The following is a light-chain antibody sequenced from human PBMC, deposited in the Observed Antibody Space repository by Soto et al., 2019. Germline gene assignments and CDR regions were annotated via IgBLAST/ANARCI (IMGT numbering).Light chain of an antibody. CDR1: QGIGNY. Sequence: DIQMTQSPSSLSASLGDRVTITCQASQGIGNYLNCYQQKPVKAPNLLTYNASNLATGVPSRFSGSGSGTDFTFTISSLQPDDIATDYCQRYDTLPTFTFGPGTTVDIK. CDR3: QRYDTLPTFT. V-gene: IGKV1-33*01. J-gene: IGKJ3*01. CDR2: NAS.